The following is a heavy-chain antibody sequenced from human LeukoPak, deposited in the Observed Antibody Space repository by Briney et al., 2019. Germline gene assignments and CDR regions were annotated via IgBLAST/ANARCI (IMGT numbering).Heavy chain of an antibody. D-gene: IGHD3-3*01. V-gene: IGHV3-23*01. CDR3: AKRAGSVRFLEWSGFDY. J-gene: IGHJ4*02. Sequence: QTGGSLRLSCAASGFTFSSYAMSWVRQAPGKGLEWVSAISGSGGSTYYADSVKGRFTISRDNSKNTLYLQMNSLRAEDTAVYYCAKRAGSVRFLEWSGFDYWGQGTLVTVSS. CDR1: GFTFSSYA. CDR2: ISGSGGST.